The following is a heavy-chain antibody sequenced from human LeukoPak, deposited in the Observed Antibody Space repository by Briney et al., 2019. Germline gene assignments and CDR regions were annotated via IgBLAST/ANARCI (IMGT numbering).Heavy chain of an antibody. V-gene: IGHV4-59*11. D-gene: IGHD4-11*01. Sequence: SETLSLTCTVSGGSISSHYWNWIRQPPGKGLEWIGYLSYSGSTNYNPSLKSRVTISADSSKNQFSLKLSSVTAADTAVYYCARGTTQTWFDPWGQGTLVTVSS. CDR2: LSYSGST. CDR1: GGSISSHY. J-gene: IGHJ5*02. CDR3: ARGTTQTWFDP.